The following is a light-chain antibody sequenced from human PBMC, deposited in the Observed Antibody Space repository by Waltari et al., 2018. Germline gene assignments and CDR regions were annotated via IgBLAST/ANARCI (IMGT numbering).Light chain of an antibody. CDR2: AAS. Sequence: DTQMTQSPSSLSASVGDRVTITYRASQFVSNYLNWYQHKLGKAPKLLISAASSLQGGVPSRFSGSGSGTDFTLTISSLQPEDFATYYCQQTYTSPPEYTFGQGTKLEIK. CDR3: QQTYTSPPEYT. CDR1: QFVSNY. V-gene: IGKV1-39*01. J-gene: IGKJ2*01.